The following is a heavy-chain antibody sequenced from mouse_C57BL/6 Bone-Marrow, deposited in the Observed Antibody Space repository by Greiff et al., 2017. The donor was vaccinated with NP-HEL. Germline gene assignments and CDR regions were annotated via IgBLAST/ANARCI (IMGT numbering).Heavy chain of an antibody. V-gene: IGHV1-81*01. D-gene: IGHD2-5*01. J-gene: IGHJ2*01. Sequence: QVQLQQSGAELARPGASVKLSCKASGYTFTSYGISWVKQRTGQGLEWIGEIYPRSGNTYYNEKFKGKATLTADKSSSTAYMELRSLTSEDSAVYFCARKEGHYSNRYWGQGTTLTVSS. CDR1: GYTFTSYG. CDR2: IYPRSGNT. CDR3: ARKEGHYSNRY.